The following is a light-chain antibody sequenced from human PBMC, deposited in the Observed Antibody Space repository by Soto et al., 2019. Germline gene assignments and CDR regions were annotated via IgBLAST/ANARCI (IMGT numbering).Light chain of an antibody. CDR3: QHYNSYPEA. J-gene: IGKJ1*01. V-gene: IGKV1-5*03. CDR1: QTISSY. CDR2: KAS. Sequence: DIQMTQSPSSLSASAGDRFTITGRESQTISSYLNWYQQKPGKAPKILIYKASTLTSGVPSRFGGSGAGTDCTRTISSLQPDDFETDCCQHYNSYPEAFGQGTQVDIK.